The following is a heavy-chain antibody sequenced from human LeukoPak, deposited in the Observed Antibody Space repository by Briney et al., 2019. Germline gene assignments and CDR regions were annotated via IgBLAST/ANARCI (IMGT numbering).Heavy chain of an antibody. D-gene: IGHD3-22*01. V-gene: IGHV4-61*02. CDR3: ARFLSNYYDSSGYIDY. Sequence: SETLSLTCTVSGGSISSGSYYWSWIRQPAGKGLEWIRRIYTSGSTNYNPSLKSRVTISVDTSKNQFSLKLSSVTAADTAVYYCARFLSNYYDSSGYIDYWGQGTLVTVSS. CDR1: GGSISSGSYY. J-gene: IGHJ4*02. CDR2: IYTSGST.